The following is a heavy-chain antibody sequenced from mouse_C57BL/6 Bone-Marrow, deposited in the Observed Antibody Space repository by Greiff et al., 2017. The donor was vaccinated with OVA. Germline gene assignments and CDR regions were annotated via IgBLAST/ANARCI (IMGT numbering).Heavy chain of an antibody. Sequence: VQGVESGPGLVQPSQCLSITCTVSGFSLTSYGVHWVRQSPGKGLEWLGVIWSGGSTDYNAAFISRLSISKDNSKSQVFFKMNSLQADDTAIYYCARKGYDYPYFDYWGQGTTLTVSS. J-gene: IGHJ2*01. CDR1: GFSLTSYG. CDR3: ARKGYDYPYFDY. V-gene: IGHV2-2*01. D-gene: IGHD2-4*01. CDR2: IWSGGST.